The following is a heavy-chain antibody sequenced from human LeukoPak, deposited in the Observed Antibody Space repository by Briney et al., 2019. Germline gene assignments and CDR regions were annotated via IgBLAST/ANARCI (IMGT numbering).Heavy chain of an antibody. CDR3: ARDGASITIFGVVIDAGHYFDY. Sequence: SETLSLTCTVSGGSISSSSYYWGWIRQPPGKGLEWIGSIYYSGSTYYNPSLKSRVTISVDTSKNQFSLKLSSVTAADTAVYYCARDGASITIFGVVIDAGHYFDYWGQGTLVTVSP. V-gene: IGHV4-39*07. CDR2: IYYSGST. J-gene: IGHJ4*02. CDR1: GGSISSSSYY. D-gene: IGHD3-3*01.